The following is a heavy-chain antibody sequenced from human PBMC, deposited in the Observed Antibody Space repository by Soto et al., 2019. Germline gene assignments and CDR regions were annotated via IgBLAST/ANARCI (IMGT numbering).Heavy chain of an antibody. CDR3: AIDHITGTTSSPDAFDI. CDR1: GDSVSSNSAA. V-gene: IGHV6-1*01. CDR2: TYYRSKWHN. D-gene: IGHD1-7*01. Sequence: PSQTLSLTCAISGDSVSSNSAAWNWIRQSPSRGLEWLGRTYYRSKWHNDYAVSVKSRITINPDTSKNQFSLQLNSVTPEDTAVYYCAIDHITGTTSSPDAFDIWGQGTMVTVSS. J-gene: IGHJ3*02.